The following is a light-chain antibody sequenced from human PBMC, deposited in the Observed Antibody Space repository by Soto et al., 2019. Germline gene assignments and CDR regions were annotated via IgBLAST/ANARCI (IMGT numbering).Light chain of an antibody. CDR3: QKYNGARWT. CDR1: QGCSTF. CDR2: AAS. J-gene: IGKJ1*01. V-gene: IGKV1-27*01. Sequence: IQMTQSPSSLSASGGDRVNITCRASQGCSTFLAWYQQKPGKVPKLLIYAASSLQSGVPSRFSGSGSGTDFTLTITSLQPEEVATYYCQKYNGARWTFGQGKKLEI.